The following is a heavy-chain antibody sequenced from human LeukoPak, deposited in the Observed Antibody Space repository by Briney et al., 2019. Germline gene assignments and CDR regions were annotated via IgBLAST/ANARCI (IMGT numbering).Heavy chain of an antibody. D-gene: IGHD6-19*01. V-gene: IGHV3-21*01. J-gene: IGHJ3*02. Sequence: PGGSLRLSCAASGFTFSSYSMNWVRQAPGKGLEWVSSISSSSSYIYYADSVKGRFTISRDNAKNSLYLQMNSLRAEDTAVYYCARVWYSSGWYGEGAFDIWGQGTMVTVSS. CDR3: ARVWYSSGWYGEGAFDI. CDR1: GFTFSSYS. CDR2: ISSSSSYI.